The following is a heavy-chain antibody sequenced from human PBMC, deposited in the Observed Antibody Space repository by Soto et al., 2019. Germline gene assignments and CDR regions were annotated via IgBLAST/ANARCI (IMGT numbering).Heavy chain of an antibody. CDR1: GYTFSSYT. V-gene: IGHV1-3*04. J-gene: IGHJ4*02. CDR3: ARAIGGFDH. D-gene: IGHD2-21*01. Sequence: SVKVSCKASGYTFSSYTMHWVRQAPGQRLEWMGWINTGNGNTKYSQKFQGRVTFSRDTSASTAYMELSSLGSEDTAVYYCARAIGGFDHWGQGSLVTVSS. CDR2: INTGNGNT.